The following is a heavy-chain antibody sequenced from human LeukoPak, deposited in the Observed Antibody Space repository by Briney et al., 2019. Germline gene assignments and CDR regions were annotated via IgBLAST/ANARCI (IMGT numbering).Heavy chain of an antibody. CDR1: GGSISSSSYY. CDR3: ARGSDSGYDGLILFDY. Sequence: TSSETLSLTCTVSGGSISSSSYYWGWIRQPPGKGLEWIGSIYYSGSTYYNPSLKSRVTISVDTSKNQFSLKLSSVTAADTAVYYCARGSDSGYDGLILFDYWGQGTLVTVSS. D-gene: IGHD5-12*01. V-gene: IGHV4-39*07. CDR2: IYYSGST. J-gene: IGHJ4*02.